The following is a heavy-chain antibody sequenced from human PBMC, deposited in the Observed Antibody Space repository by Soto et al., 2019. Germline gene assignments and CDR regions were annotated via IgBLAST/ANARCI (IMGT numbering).Heavy chain of an antibody. D-gene: IGHD6-13*01. CDR3: ARELLSLSSSWREYLQH. CDR2: INAGNGNT. CDR1: GYTFTSYV. Sequence: ASVKVSCKASGYTFTSYVIHWVRQAPGQRLEWMGWINAGNGNTKYSQNFQGRVTITRDTSATTVYMELSSLRSEDTAVYYCARELLSLSSSWREYLQHWGQGTLVTVSS. J-gene: IGHJ1*01. V-gene: IGHV1-3*01.